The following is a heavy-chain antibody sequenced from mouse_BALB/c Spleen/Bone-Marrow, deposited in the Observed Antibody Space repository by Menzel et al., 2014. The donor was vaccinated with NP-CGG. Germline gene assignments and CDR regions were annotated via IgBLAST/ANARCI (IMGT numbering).Heavy chain of an antibody. D-gene: IGHD2-1*01. Sequence: EVQVVESGGGLVQPGGSLKLSCAASGFTFSSYGMSWVRQTPDKRLELVATINSNGGSIYYPDSVKGRFTISRDTAKNTLYLQMSSLKSEETAMYYCVRGNYGNYVDYFDFWGQGTTLTVSS. V-gene: IGHV5-6-3*01. CDR1: GFTFSSYG. J-gene: IGHJ2*01. CDR2: INSNGGSI. CDR3: VRGNYGNYVDYFDF.